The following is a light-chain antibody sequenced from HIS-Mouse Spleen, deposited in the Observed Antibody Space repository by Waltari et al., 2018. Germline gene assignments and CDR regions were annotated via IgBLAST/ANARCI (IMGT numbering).Light chain of an antibody. Sequence: DIVMTQSPDSLAVSLGERATINCKSSQSVLYSSNNKNYLAWYQQKPRQPPKLLIYWASTRESGVPDRFSGSGSGKDFALTISSLQAEGVAVYYCQQYYSTPWTFGQGTKVEIK. J-gene: IGKJ1*01. V-gene: IGKV4-1*01. CDR1: QSVLYSSNNKNY. CDR3: QQYYSTPWT. CDR2: WAS.